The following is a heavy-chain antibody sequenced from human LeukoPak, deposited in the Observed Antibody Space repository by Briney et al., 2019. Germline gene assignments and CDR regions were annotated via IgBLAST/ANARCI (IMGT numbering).Heavy chain of an antibody. V-gene: IGHV4-34*01. J-gene: IGHJ4*02. D-gene: IGHD3-10*01. Sequence: SETLSLTCAVYGESFSGYYWSWIRQSPGKGLEWIGEINYSGTTNYNPSLKSRVTISADTSKNQFSLKLNSLTASDRAVYYCARGYHWGGYYFDSWGRGTRVTVSS. CDR1: GESFSGYY. CDR3: ARGYHWGGYYFDS. CDR2: INYSGTT.